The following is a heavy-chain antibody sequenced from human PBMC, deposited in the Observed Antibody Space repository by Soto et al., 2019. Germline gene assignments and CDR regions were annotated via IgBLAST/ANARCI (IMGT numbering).Heavy chain of an antibody. Sequence: GGSLRLSCAASGFTFSSYAMSWVRRAPGKGLEWVSAISGSGGSTYYADSVKGRVTISRDNSRNTLYLQMNSLRAEDTAVYYRAKTHYYYGMDVWGQGTTVTVSS. CDR2: ISGSGGST. CDR1: GFTFSSYA. CDR3: AKTHYYYGMDV. J-gene: IGHJ6*02. V-gene: IGHV3-23*01.